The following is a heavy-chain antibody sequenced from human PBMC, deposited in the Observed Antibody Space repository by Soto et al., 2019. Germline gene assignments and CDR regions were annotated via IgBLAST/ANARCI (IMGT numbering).Heavy chain of an antibody. CDR1: GGSISSSNW. D-gene: IGHD2-2*01. V-gene: IGHV4-4*02. CDR2: IYHSGST. Sequence: QVQLQESGPGLVKPSGTLSLTCAVSGGSISSSNWWSWVRQPPGKGLEWIGEIYHSGSTNYNPSLKRRVARSVDKSKNQFSLKLRSVTAADTAVYYCARVVGGYYYGMDVWGQGTTVTVSS. CDR3: ARVVGGYYYGMDV. J-gene: IGHJ6*02.